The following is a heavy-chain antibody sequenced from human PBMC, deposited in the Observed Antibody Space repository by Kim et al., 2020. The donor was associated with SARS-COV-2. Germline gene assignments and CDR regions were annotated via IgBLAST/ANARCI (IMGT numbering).Heavy chain of an antibody. V-gene: IGHV5-10-1*01. D-gene: IGHD2-2*01. CDR2: IDPSDSYT. J-gene: IGHJ6*02. Sequence: GESMKISCKGSGYSFTSYWISWVRQMPGKCLEWMGRIDPSDSYTNYSPSFQGHVTISADKSISTAYLQWSSLKASDTAMYYCARQLGYCSSTSCCYYYGMDVWGQGTTDTVSS. CDR1: GYSFTSYW. CDR3: ARQLGYCSSTSCCYYYGMDV.